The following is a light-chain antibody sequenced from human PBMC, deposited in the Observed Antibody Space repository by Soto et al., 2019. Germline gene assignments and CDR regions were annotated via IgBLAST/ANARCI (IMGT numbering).Light chain of an antibody. CDR1: QGISSY. J-gene: IGKJ3*01. CDR3: QQPTSYPL. V-gene: IGKV1-9*01. CDR2: AAS. Sequence: DIQLTQSPSFLSASVGDRVTITCRASQGISSYLAWYQQKPGKAPKLLIYAASTLQSGVPSRFSGSGSGTAFPLTISSLQPEDFATYYCQQPTSYPLFGPGTKVDIK.